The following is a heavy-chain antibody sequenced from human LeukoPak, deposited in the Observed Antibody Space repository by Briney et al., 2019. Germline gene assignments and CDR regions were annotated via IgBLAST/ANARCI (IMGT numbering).Heavy chain of an antibody. Sequence: GGSLRLSCSASGFTFSSHWMNWVRQAPGKGLEWVANIKPDGTEKNYVDSVKGRFTISRDNTKNSLYLEMNSLRAEDTAVYLCVGYYLGYWGQGTLVAVSS. CDR2: IKPDGTEK. J-gene: IGHJ4*02. V-gene: IGHV3-7*01. CDR3: VGYYLGY. CDR1: GFTFSSHW. D-gene: IGHD3-22*01.